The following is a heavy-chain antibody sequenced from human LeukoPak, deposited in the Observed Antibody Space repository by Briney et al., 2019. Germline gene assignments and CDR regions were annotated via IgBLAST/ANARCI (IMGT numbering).Heavy chain of an antibody. V-gene: IGHV3-11*04. CDR1: GFSFRNSY. Sequence: PGGSLRLSCAASGFSFRNSYMSWIRQSPGKGLEWVSYISSSGSTIYYADSVKGRFTISRDNAKNSLYLQMNSLRAEDTAVYYCARDGGSGSYYDYYYYMDVWGKGTTVTVSS. CDR2: ISSSGSTI. CDR3: ARDGGSGSYYDYYYYMDV. J-gene: IGHJ6*03. D-gene: IGHD1-26*01.